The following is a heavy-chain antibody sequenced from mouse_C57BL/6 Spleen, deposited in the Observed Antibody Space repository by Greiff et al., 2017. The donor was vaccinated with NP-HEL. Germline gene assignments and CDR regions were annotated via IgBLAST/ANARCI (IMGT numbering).Heavy chain of an antibody. J-gene: IGHJ2*01. CDR2: ISSGGDYI. D-gene: IGHD2-3*01. CDR3: TRVTTVLSYFDY. V-gene: IGHV5-9-1*02. CDR1: GFTFSSYA. Sequence: EVQLVESGEGLVKPGGSLKLSCAASGFTFSSYAMSWVRQTPEKRLEWVAYISSGGDYIYYADTVKGRFTISRDNARNTLYLQMSSLKSDDTAMYYCTRVTTVLSYFDYWGQGTTLTVSS.